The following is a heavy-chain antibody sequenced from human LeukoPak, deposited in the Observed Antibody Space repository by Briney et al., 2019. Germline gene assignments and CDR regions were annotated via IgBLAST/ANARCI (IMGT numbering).Heavy chain of an antibody. J-gene: IGHJ4*02. V-gene: IGHV4-30-4*08. CDR2: ISDSGST. CDR1: GGSISSGDYY. Sequence: PSQTLSLTCTVSGGSISSGDYYWNWIRQPPGKGLEWIGFISDSGSTYYNPSLKSRLTISLDTSKNQFSLKLSSVTAADTAVYYCVSWGNHRSFDYWGQGTLVTVSS. CDR3: VSWGNHRSFDY. D-gene: IGHD3-16*02.